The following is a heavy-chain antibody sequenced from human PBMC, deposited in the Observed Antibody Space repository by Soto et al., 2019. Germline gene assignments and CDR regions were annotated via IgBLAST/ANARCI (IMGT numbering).Heavy chain of an antibody. CDR2: IYYSGST. CDR3: ARDLGAYYYYGMDV. CDR1: GGSISSGDYY. J-gene: IGHJ6*02. Sequence: SETLSLTCTVSGGSISSGDYYWSWIRQPPGKGLEWIGYIYYSGSTYYNPSLKSRVTISVDTSKNQFSLKLSSVTAADTAVYYCARDLGAYYYYGMDVWGQGTTVTVS. V-gene: IGHV4-30-4*01.